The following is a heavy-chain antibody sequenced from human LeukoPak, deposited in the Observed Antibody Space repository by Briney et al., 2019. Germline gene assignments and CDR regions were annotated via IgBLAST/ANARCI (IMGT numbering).Heavy chain of an antibody. J-gene: IGHJ4*02. Sequence: GGSLRLSCAASGFTFSSYWTSWVRQAPGKGLEWVANIKQDGSEKYYVDSVKGRFTISRDNAKNSLYLQMNSLRAEDTAVYYCASRGTGDYWGQGTLVTVSS. CDR3: ASRGTGDY. D-gene: IGHD1-1*01. CDR2: IKQDGSEK. CDR1: GFTFSSYW. V-gene: IGHV3-7*01.